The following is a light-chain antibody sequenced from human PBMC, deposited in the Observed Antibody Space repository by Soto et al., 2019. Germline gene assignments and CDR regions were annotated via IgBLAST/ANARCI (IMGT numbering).Light chain of an antibody. V-gene: IGKV1-33*01. CDR3: QQYDNLLSLT. CDR2: DAS. CDR1: QDISNY. J-gene: IGKJ4*01. Sequence: DIQMTQSPSSLSASVGDRVTITCQASQDISNYLNWYQQKPGKAPKLLIYDASNLETGVPSRFSGSGSGTDFTFTISSLQPEDIATYYCQQYDNLLSLTFGGGTXVDIK.